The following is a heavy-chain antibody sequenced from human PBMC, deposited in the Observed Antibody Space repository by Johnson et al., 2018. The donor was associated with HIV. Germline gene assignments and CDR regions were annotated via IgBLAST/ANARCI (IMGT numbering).Heavy chain of an antibody. CDR2: LNLDGSEK. D-gene: IGHD3-3*02. Sequence: VQLVESGGGVVQPGRSLRLSCAASGFTFSSFWLTWVRQAPGKGLEWVANLNLDGSEKYYADSVKGRFTISRDNVKNSVFLQMNTLGADDTAFDYCARAHLIFPKNAFDVWGQGAMVMVSS. V-gene: IGHV3-7*01. J-gene: IGHJ3*01. CDR1: GFTFSSFW. CDR3: ARAHLIFPKNAFDV.